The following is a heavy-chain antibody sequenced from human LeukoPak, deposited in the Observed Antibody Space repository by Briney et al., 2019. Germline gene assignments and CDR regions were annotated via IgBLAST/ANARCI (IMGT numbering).Heavy chain of an antibody. V-gene: IGHV4-61*02. CDR2: IYASGST. CDR3: ARSAAPPENWFDP. D-gene: IGHD1-14*01. J-gene: IGHJ5*02. CDR1: GGSISSGSYY. Sequence: PSETLSLTCTVSGGSISSGSYYWSWIRQPAGEGLEWIGRIYASGSTNYNPSLESRATISVDTSKNQFSLKLSSVTAADTAVYYCARSAAPPENWFDPWGQGTLVTVSS.